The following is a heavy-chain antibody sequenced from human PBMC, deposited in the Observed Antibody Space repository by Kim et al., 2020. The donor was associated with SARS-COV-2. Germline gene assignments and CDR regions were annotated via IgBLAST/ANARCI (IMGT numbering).Heavy chain of an antibody. CDR2: ISWNSGSI. J-gene: IGHJ6*02. D-gene: IGHD3-10*01. V-gene: IGHV3-9*01. CDR1: GFTFDDYA. Sequence: GGSLRLSCAASGFTFDDYAMHWVRQAPGKGLEWVSGISWNSGSIGYADSVKGRFTISRDNAKNSLYLQMNSLRAEDTALYYCAKAGEPYYYYGMDVWGQGTTVTVSS. CDR3: AKAGEPYYYYGMDV.